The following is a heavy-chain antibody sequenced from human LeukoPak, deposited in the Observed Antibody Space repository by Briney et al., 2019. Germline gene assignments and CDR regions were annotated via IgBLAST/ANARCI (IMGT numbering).Heavy chain of an antibody. CDR3: ATETNGRHYDY. D-gene: IGHD1-14*01. CDR1: GLTFSTSG. V-gene: IGHV3-21*06. CDR2: IGPTGSDR. J-gene: IGHJ4*02. Sequence: GGSPRLSCTASGLTFSTSGFNWVRQAPGKGLEWVASIGPTGSDRYHADSIKGRFTISRDNANNFLYLQMNSLRAEDTAVYYCATETNGRHYDYWGQGTLLTVSS.